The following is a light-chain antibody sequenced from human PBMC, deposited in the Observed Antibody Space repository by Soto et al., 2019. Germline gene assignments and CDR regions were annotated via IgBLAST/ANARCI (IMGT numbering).Light chain of an antibody. CDR2: DAS. CDR3: QQRGNWPRT. J-gene: IGKJ2*01. CDR1: QSVSSY. Sequence: EIVLTQSPATLSLSPGERATLSCRVSQSVSSYLAWYQQKPGQAPGLLIYDASNRATDIPARFSGSGSGTDFTLTISSLEPEDFAVYYCQQRGNWPRTFGQGTKLEIK. V-gene: IGKV3-11*01.